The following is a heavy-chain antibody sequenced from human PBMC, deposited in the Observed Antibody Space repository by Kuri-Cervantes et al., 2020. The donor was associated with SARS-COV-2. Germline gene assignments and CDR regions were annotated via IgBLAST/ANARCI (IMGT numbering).Heavy chain of an antibody. CDR1: GYTFTSYG. CDR2: FHPEDGA. J-gene: IGHJ5*02. V-gene: IGHV1-18*01. CDR3: ATLKGILLPIGTLDP. D-gene: IGHD2-21*01. Sequence: ASVKVSCKASGYTFTSYGISWVRQAPGQGLEWMGYFHPEDGAIYALNFHGRVTMTADTSTGTAYMELGSLRSDDTAVYYCATLKGILLPIGTLDPWGQGTLVTVSS.